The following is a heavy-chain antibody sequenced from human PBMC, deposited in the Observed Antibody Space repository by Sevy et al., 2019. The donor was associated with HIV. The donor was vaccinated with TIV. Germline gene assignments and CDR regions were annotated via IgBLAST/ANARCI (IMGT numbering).Heavy chain of an antibody. CDR3: ARGKDILTGYYTYFDY. J-gene: IGHJ4*02. V-gene: IGHV3-33*01. D-gene: IGHD3-9*01. Sequence: GGSLRLSCAASGFTFSSYGMHWVRQAPGKGLEWVAVIWYDGSNKYYADSVKGQFTISRDNSKNTLYLQMNSLRAEDTAVYYCARGKDILTGYYTYFDYWGQGTLVTVSS. CDR2: IWYDGSNK. CDR1: GFTFSSYG.